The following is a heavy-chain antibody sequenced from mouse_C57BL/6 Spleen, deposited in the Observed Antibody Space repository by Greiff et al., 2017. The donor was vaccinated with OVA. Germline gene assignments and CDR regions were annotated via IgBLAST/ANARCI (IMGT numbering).Heavy chain of an antibody. V-gene: IGHV1-18*01. D-gene: IGHD2-4*01. CDR1: GYTFTDYN. J-gene: IGHJ2*01. CDR2: INPNNGGT. Sequence: EVQLQQSGPELVKPGASVKIPCKASGYTFTDYNMDWVKQSHGKSLEWIGDINPNNGGTIYNQKFKGKATLTVDKSSSTAYMELRSLTSEDTAVYYCARVYDYEGTGYYFDYWGQGTTLTVSS. CDR3: ARVYDYEGTGYYFDY.